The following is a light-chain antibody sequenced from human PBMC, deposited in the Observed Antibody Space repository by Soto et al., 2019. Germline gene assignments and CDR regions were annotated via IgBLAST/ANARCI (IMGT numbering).Light chain of an antibody. CDR2: DAS. J-gene: IGKJ2*01. CDR3: QQYNNWPYT. V-gene: IGKV3-15*01. Sequence: EIVLTHSPATLSVSPGERATLSSRASQSVGSSLAWYQQRPGQPPRLLIYDASTRATDIPARFSGGGSGTEFTLTISSLQSEDFSVYYGQQYNNWPYTFGQGTKLQIK. CDR1: QSVGSS.